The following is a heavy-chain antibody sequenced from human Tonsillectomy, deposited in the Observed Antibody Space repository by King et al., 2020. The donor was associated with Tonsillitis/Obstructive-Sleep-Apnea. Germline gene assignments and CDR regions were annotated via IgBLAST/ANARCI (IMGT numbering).Heavy chain of an antibody. CDR2: INPKYGDT. J-gene: IGHJ3*01. Sequence: QAQLVQSGAEVKKPGASLKVSCKASGYTFTAYYIHWVRQAPGQGLEWMGRINPKYGDTNYAQNFQGRVTMTRDTSISTAYMELNRLRSDDTVVYYCAREGVTTALGPFDVWGQGTLVTVSS. CDR1: GYTFTAYY. V-gene: IGHV1-2*05. CDR3: AREGVTTALGPFDV. D-gene: IGHD4-17*01.